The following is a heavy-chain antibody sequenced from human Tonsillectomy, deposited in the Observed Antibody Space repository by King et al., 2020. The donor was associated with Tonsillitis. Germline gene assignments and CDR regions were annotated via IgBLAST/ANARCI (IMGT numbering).Heavy chain of an antibody. CDR3: AMVAATRWFDP. J-gene: IGHJ5*02. CDR1: GYTFTGYY. Sequence: QLVQSGAEVKKPGASVMVSCKASGYTFTGYYMHWVRQAPGQGLEWMGWINPDSGVTSHAQKFQGRVTITRDTSISTAYMELSGLRSDDTAVYYCAMVAATRWFDPWGQGTLVTVSS. D-gene: IGHD2-15*01. CDR2: INPDSGVT. V-gene: IGHV1-2*02.